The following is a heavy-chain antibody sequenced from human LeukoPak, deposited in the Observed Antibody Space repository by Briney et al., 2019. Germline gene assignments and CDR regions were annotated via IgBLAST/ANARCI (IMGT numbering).Heavy chain of an antibody. CDR2: INRNSGGV. Sequence: GGSLRLSCAASGFTFDHYAMHWVRQAPGRGLEGVSGINRNSGGVGYADSLKGRFTISRDNAKNSLYLQMNSLRPEDTALYYCVKGFCSTITCYGLDPWGHGILVTVSS. CDR3: VKGFCSTITCYGLDP. J-gene: IGHJ5*02. V-gene: IGHV3-9*01. CDR1: GFTFDHYA. D-gene: IGHD2-2*01.